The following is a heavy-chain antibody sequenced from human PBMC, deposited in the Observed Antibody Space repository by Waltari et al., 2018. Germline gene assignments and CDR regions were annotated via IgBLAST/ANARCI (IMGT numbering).Heavy chain of an antibody. CDR3: ARDNSGGGSYFVFGY. CDR1: GYTFTSYG. V-gene: IGHV1-18*01. CDR2: ISAYNGNT. Sequence: QVQLVQSGAEVKNPGASVTVSCKASGYTFTSYGLSWVRQAPGQGLEWMGWISAYNGNTNYAQKLQGRVTMTTDTSTSTAYMELRSLRSDDTAVYYCARDNSGGGSYFVFGYWGQGTLVTVSS. J-gene: IGHJ4*02. D-gene: IGHD1-26*01.